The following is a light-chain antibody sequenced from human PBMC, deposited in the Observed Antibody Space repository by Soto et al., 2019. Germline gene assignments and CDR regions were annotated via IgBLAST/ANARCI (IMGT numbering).Light chain of an antibody. CDR3: QQYNNWPLYT. CDR1: QGVGSN. Sequence: EIVMTQSPGTLSVSPGERATLSCRASQGVGSNLAWYQQRPGQAPRLLIYAASTGATDIPARFTGRGSGTEFTLTISSLQSEDFAVYFCQQYNNWPLYTFGQGTKLEI. J-gene: IGKJ2*01. V-gene: IGKV3-15*01. CDR2: AAS.